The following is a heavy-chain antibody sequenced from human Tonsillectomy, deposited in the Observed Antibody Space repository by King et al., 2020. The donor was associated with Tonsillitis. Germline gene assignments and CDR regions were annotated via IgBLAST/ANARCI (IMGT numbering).Heavy chain of an antibody. CDR3: ARQYCSSTRCYHSSYYYMDV. Sequence: VQLVESGAEVKKPGESLRISCKGSGYSFTRYWISWVRQMPGKGLEWMGGIDPTDSYTNYSPSFQGHVTISADKSISTAYLPWSSLKASDTAMYYFARQYCSSTRCYHSSYYYMDVWGKGTTVTVSS. CDR2: IDPTDSYT. J-gene: IGHJ6*03. V-gene: IGHV5-10-1*01. D-gene: IGHD2-2*01. CDR1: GYSFTRYW.